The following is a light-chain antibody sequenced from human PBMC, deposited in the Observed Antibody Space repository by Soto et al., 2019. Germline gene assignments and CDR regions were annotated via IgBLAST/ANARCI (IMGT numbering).Light chain of an antibody. CDR3: QQRSTWPLLT. J-gene: IGKJ4*01. CDR2: DAS. V-gene: IGKV3-11*01. Sequence: VLIQSPATLSLSPGERATLSCRASQTVSRYLAWFQQKPGQPPRLLIYDASNRATGIPARFSGSGSGTDYTLTISSLEAEDFAVYYCQQRSTWPLLTFGGGTKVEI. CDR1: QTVSRY.